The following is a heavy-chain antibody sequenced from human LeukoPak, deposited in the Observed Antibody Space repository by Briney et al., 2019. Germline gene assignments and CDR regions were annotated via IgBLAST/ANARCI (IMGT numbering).Heavy chain of an antibody. V-gene: IGHV3-23*01. CDR2: ISGSGGST. Sequence: QAGGSLRLSCAASGFTFSSYAMSWVRQAPGKGLEWVSAISGSGGSTYYADSVRGRFTISRDNSKNTLYLQMNSLRAEDTAVYYCAKFSAPTIIAVEPVGNFDYWGQGTLVTVSS. J-gene: IGHJ4*02. D-gene: IGHD6-19*01. CDR3: AKFSAPTIIAVEPVGNFDY. CDR1: GFTFSSYA.